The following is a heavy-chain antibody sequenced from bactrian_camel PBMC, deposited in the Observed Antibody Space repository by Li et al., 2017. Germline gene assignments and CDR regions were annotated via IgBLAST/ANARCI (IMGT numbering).Heavy chain of an antibody. D-gene: IGHD1*01. Sequence: VQLVESGGGSVQAGGSLRLSCAISEYSRSSCSMGWYHQAPGKERELVSSIVNDGRTHYADSVKGRFTISQDNTKAMVYLQMNNLKSEDTATYYCKAEYRSSALRIRSYWGRGTQVTVS. CDR2: IVNDGRT. V-gene: IGHV3S53*01. J-gene: IGHJ4*01. CDR1: EYSRSSCS. CDR3: KAEYRSSALRIRSY.